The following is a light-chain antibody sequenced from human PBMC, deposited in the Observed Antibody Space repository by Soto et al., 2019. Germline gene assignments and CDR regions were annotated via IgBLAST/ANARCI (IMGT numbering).Light chain of an antibody. CDR1: QSVSSNY. CDR3: QQYGTSPYT. J-gene: IGKJ2*01. CDR2: GAS. V-gene: IGKV3-20*01. Sequence: EIVLTQSPGTLSLSPGERATLSCRASQSVSSNYLAWYQKSPGQPPSLLIYGASNRANGVPDRFSGSGSGTDFTLTISRLEPEDFSVYYCQQYGTSPYTFGQGTELEIK.